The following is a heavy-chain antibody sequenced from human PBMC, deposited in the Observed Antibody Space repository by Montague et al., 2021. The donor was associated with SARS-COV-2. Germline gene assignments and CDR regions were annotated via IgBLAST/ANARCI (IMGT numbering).Heavy chain of an antibody. V-gene: IGHV4-59*01. CDR2: IYYSGST. CDR3: ARALVPEEWLVGGGYYCYMDV. D-gene: IGHD3-3*01. CDR1: GGSISSYY. Sequence: SETLSLTCTVSGGSISSYYWSWIRQSPGKGLEWIGYIYYSGSTNYNPSLKSRVTISVDTSKNQFSLKLSSVTAADTAVYYCARALVPEEWLVGGGYYCYMDVWGKGTTVTVSS. J-gene: IGHJ6*03.